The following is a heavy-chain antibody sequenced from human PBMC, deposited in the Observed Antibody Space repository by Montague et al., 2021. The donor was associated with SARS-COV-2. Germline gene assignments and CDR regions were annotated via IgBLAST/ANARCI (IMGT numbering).Heavy chain of an antibody. CDR2: ISHDGGA. V-gene: IGHV4-34*01. J-gene: IGHJ4*02. Sequence: SETLSLTFAVYNGSFGSYYWTWTRQPPGKGLEWIGEISHDGGARFHPSLNSRLNIFLGSSVVSLSLTSVTATDTVVYYCARVVHSESPYSDGFYYLDVWAQGTLVTVSS. D-gene: IGHD5-18*01. CDR1: NGSFGSYY. CDR3: ARVVHSESPYSDGFYYLDV.